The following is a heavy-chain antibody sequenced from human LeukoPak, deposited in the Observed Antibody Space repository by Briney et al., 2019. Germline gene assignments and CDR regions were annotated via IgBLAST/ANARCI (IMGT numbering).Heavy chain of an antibody. CDR1: GYTLTGLS. CDR2: FDPEDGET. CDR3: VTRPGYSSSWYVF. D-gene: IGHD6-13*01. Sequence: ASVKVSCKVSGYTLTGLSMHWVRQAPGKGLEWMGGFDPEDGETIYAQKFQGRVTMTEDTSTDTAYMELSSLRSEDTAVYYCVTRPGYSSSWYVFWGQGTLVTVSS. V-gene: IGHV1-24*01. J-gene: IGHJ4*02.